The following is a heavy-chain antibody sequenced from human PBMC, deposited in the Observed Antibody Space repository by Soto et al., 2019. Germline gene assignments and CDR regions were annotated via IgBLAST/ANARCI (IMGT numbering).Heavy chain of an antibody. V-gene: IGHV1-69*13. CDR3: ASDRIAVAGTCWFDP. D-gene: IGHD6-19*01. CDR1: GGTFSSYA. CDR2: IIPIFGTA. J-gene: IGHJ5*02. Sequence: ASVKVSCKASGGTFSSYAISWVRQAPGQGLEWMGGIIPIFGTANYAQKFQGRVTITADESTSTAYMELSSLRSEDTAVYYCASDRIAVAGTCWFDPWGQGTLVTSPQ.